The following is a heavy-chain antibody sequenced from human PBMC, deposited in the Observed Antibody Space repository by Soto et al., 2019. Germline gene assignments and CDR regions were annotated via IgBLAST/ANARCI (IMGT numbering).Heavy chain of an antibody. Sequence: QVQLVQSGAEVKKPGASVKVSCKASGYTFTTYYMHWARQAPGQGLERRGVINPRGGSTSYAQKFQGRFTVTRDTSTSTLYMELSSLRSEDTAVYYCAREWDGYNLVPSVDFDYWGQGTLVTVSS. CDR2: INPRGGST. J-gene: IGHJ4*02. CDR1: GYTFTTYY. V-gene: IGHV1-46*01. D-gene: IGHD5-12*01. CDR3: AREWDGYNLVPSVDFDY.